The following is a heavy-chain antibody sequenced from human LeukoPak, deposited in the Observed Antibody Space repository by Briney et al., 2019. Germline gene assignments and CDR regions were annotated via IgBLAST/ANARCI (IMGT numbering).Heavy chain of an antibody. CDR1: GLTFRRDW. CDR3: VKDPRDTYGTNWFVS. V-gene: IGHV3-23*01. Sequence: PGGSLRLSCAASGLTFRRDWMSWVRQAPGKGLEWVSQISGTGGATWYAGFARDRFTISRDNSKKTLYLQMSGLRVEDTAMYYCVKDPRDTYGTNWFVSWGQGTLLIVSS. CDR2: ISGTGGAT. J-gene: IGHJ5*01. D-gene: IGHD2-21*01.